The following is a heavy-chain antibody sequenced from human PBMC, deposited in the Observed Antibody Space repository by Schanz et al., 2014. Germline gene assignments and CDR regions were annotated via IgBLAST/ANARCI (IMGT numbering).Heavy chain of an antibody. V-gene: IGHV1-69*04. D-gene: IGHD2-21*01. CDR1: GGTFSTYP. J-gene: IGHJ4*02. Sequence: QVQLVQSGAEVKKPGSSMKVSCKASGGTFSTYPINWLRQAPGQGLEWMGRIIPILGIANYAQKFQGRVTSAADKSTFTAYMDVSSLRSEDTAVYYCARDRRECGAECYSVEVFEIWGQGTLVIVSS. CDR3: ARDRRECGAECYSVEVFEI. CDR2: IIPILGIA.